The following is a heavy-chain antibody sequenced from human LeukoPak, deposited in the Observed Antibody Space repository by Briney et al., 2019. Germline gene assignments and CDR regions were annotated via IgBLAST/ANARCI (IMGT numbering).Heavy chain of an antibody. J-gene: IGHJ5*02. CDR3: ARGGDIVVVPAAAFDP. D-gene: IGHD2-2*01. Sequence: SVKVSCKASGGTFSSYAISWVRQAPGQGLEWMGGMIPIFGTANYAQKFQGRVTTTADESTSTAYMELSSLRSEDTAVYYCARGGDIVVVPAAAFDPWGQGTLVTVSS. CDR1: GGTFSSYA. CDR2: MIPIFGTA. V-gene: IGHV1-69*13.